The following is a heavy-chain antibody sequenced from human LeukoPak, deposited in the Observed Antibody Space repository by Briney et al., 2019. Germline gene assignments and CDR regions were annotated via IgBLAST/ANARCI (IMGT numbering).Heavy chain of an antibody. Sequence: GGSLRLSCAAFGFTFSDFQMTWVRQAPGKGLEWVANINQGGSEKYYADSVEGRFTIYRDNAKNSLYLQMNSLGAGDTAVYYCATGGASRGYLQSWGQGTLVTVSS. CDR3: ATGGASRGYLQS. V-gene: IGHV3-7*05. D-gene: IGHD3-16*01. CDR2: INQGGSEK. CDR1: GFTFSDFQ. J-gene: IGHJ1*01.